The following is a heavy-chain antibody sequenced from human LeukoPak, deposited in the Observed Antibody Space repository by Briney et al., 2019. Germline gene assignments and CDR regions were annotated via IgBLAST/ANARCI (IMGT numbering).Heavy chain of an antibody. CDR1: GYSFTSYW. CDR3: ASLELPVGDWFDP. J-gene: IGHJ5*02. V-gene: IGHV5-51*01. Sequence: RGESLKISCKGSGYSFTSYWIGWVRQMPGKGLEWMGIIYPGDSDTRYSPSFQGQVTISADKSISTAYLQWSSLKASDTAMYYCASLELPVGDWFDPWGQGTLVTVSS. D-gene: IGHD1-7*01. CDR2: IYPGDSDT.